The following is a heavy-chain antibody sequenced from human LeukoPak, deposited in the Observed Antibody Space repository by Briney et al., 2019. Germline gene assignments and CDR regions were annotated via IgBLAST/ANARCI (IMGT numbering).Heavy chain of an antibody. D-gene: IGHD6-13*01. J-gene: IGHJ4*02. CDR3: ARDGVIGSSSWYEGGEVDY. V-gene: IGHV1-2*02. CDR2: TNPNSEGT. Sequence: GASVKVSCKASGYTFTRYSMHWLRQAPGQGLGGRGWTNPNSEGTKYAQKFQGRVTMTGDTSISAAYMGLSRLRSDDTAVCYCARDGVIGSSSWYEGGEVDYWGQGTLVTVSS. CDR1: GYTFTRYS.